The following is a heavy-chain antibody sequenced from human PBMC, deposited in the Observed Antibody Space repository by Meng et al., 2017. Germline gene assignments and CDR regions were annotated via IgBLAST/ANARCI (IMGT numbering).Heavy chain of an antibody. D-gene: IGHD3-10*01. J-gene: IGHJ6*01. CDR2: INHSGST. Sequence: GSLRLSCAVYGGSFSGYYWSWIRQPPGKGLEWIGEINHSGSTNYNPSLKSRVTISVDTSKNQFSLKLSSVTAADTAVYYCARAVLYYGSGIGGMDVWGQGTTVTGYS. CDR3: ARAVLYYGSGIGGMDV. CDR1: GGSFSGYY. V-gene: IGHV4-34*01.